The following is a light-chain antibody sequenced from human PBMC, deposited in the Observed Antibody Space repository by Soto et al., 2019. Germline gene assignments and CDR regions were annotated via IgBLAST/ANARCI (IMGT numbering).Light chain of an antibody. CDR3: AAWDDSLNAVV. V-gene: IGLV1-44*01. CDR2: SNN. J-gene: IGLJ2*01. CDR1: SSNIGSNT. Sequence: QSVLTQPPSASGTPGQRVTISCSGSSSNIGSNTVSWYQQLPGTAPKLLIFSNNHRPSGVPDRFSGSKSGTSASLAISRLQSEDEADYYCAAWDDSLNAVVFGGGTKLTVL.